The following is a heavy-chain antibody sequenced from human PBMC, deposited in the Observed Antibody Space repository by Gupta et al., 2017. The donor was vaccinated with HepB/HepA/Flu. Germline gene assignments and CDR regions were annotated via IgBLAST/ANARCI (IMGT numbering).Heavy chain of an antibody. CDR2: MNPNSGNT. Sequence: QVQLVQSGAEVKKPGASVKVSCKASGYTFTSYDINWVRQATGQGLEWMGWMNPNSGNTGYAQKFQGRVTITRNTSISTADMELSSMRSEATAVYYCAIIFEGYGSSTSCTDYGGQGTMVTVSS. J-gene: IGHJ4*02. CDR3: AIIFEGYGSSTSCTDY. CDR1: GYTFTSYD. V-gene: IGHV1-8*03. D-gene: IGHD2-2*01.